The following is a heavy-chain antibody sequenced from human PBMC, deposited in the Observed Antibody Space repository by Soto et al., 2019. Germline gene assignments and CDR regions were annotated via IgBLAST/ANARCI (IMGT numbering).Heavy chain of an antibody. CDR1: GFTFSSYA. D-gene: IGHD3-22*01. CDR3: ARDPDSSGYYYFDY. CDR2: ISCYRGST. V-gene: IGHV3-64*01. Sequence: EVQLVESGGGLVQPGGSLRLSCAASGFTFSSYAMHWVRQAPEKGLEYVSAISCYRGSTYYANSVKGRFTISRDNSKNTLDLQMGSLRAEDMAVYYCARDPDSSGYYYFDYWGQGTLVTVSS. J-gene: IGHJ4*02.